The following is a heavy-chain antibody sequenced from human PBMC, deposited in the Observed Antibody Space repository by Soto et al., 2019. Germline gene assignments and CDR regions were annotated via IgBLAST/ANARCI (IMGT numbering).Heavy chain of an antibody. Sequence: SETLSLTCTVSGGSISSSSYYWGWIRQPPGKGLEWIGSIYYSGSTYHNPSLKSRVTISVDTSKNQFSLKLSSVTAADTAVYYCARQRARGVVITFVDYWGQGTLVTVSS. V-gene: IGHV4-39*01. D-gene: IGHD3-3*01. J-gene: IGHJ4*02. CDR1: GGSISSSSYY. CDR2: IYYSGST. CDR3: ARQRARGVVITFVDY.